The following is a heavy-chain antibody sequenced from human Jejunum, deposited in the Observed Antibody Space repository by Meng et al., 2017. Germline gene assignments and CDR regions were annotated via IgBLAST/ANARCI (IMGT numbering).Heavy chain of an antibody. J-gene: IGHJ4*02. CDR2: INTDGSTT. V-gene: IGHV3-74*01. D-gene: IGHD1-14*01. CDR3: ASSNGKIDS. Sequence: SLNISCAASGFTFSSYWMHWVRQAPGKGLVWVSHINTDGSTTNYAGSVKGRFTISRDNARTTLYLQMNSLRAEDTAVYCCASSNGKIDSWGQGTLVTVSS. CDR1: GFTFSSYW.